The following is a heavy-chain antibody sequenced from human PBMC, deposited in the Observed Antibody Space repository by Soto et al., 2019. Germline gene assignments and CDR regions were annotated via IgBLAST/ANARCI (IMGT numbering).Heavy chain of an antibody. Sequence: SETLSLTCTVSGDSISSPDYSWNWIRQPPGKGLEWIGFIYYGGNTFYNPSLESRVNISVDTSKNQFSLNLSSVTAADTAVYYCARAGMIRGVRFYSWGPGIQVTVSS. CDR2: IYYGGNT. CDR1: GDSISSPDYS. CDR3: ARAGMIRGVRFYS. V-gene: IGHV4-30-2*01. J-gene: IGHJ4*02. D-gene: IGHD3-10*01.